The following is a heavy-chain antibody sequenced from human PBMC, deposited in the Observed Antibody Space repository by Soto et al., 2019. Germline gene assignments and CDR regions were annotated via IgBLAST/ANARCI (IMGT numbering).Heavy chain of an antibody. CDR1: GYRFSTYD. D-gene: IGHD3-3*01. J-gene: IGHJ5*02. V-gene: IGHV1-18*04. CDR3: ATSYDSAFHP. CDR2: ISPKNGNT. Sequence: AASVKVSCKASGYRFSTYDISCLRQAPGQGPEWMGRISPKNGNTNYAQNFQDRVTMTADTSSSTSDMELRGLRSGSTAKYYCATSYDSAFHPWDQGTPFTVYS.